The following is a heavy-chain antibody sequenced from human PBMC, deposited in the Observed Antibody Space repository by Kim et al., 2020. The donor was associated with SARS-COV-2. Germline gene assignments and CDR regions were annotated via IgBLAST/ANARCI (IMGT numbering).Heavy chain of an antibody. CDR3: ARDLHSSGGKFSQFDY. CDR2: ISSSGTTI. J-gene: IGHJ4*02. CDR1: GFTFSDYY. D-gene: IGHD6-19*01. Sequence: GGSLRLSCAASGFTFSDYYMNWIRQAPGKGLEWVAYISSSGTTIYYADSVKGRFTISRDKGKNSVYLQMNSLRAEDTAMYYCARDLHSSGGKFSQFDYWGQGTLATVSS. V-gene: IGHV3-11*01.